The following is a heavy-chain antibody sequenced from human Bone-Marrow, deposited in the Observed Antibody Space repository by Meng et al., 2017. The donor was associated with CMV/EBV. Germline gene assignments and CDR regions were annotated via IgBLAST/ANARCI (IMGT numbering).Heavy chain of an antibody. CDR3: ARDFHDYDFWSGYPLGLAYYYYYGMDV. CDR1: GGTFSSYA. J-gene: IGHJ6*02. V-gene: IGHV1-69*10. Sequence: SVKVSCKASGGTFSSYAISWVRQAPGQGLEWMGGIIPILGIANYAQKFQGRVTITADKSTSTAYMELRSLRSDDTAVYYCARDFHDYDFWSGYPLGLAYYYYYGMDVWGQGTTVTVSS. D-gene: IGHD3-3*01. CDR2: IIPILGIA.